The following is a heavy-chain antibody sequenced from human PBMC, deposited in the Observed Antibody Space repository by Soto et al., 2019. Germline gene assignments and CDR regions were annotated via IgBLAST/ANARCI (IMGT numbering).Heavy chain of an antibody. CDR3: ARGWGYDSTDYYYAY. J-gene: IGHJ4*02. V-gene: IGHV1-69*01. Sequence: QVQLVQSGAELRKPGSSVRVSCKASGGSFNRHTISWVRQAPGQGLEWMGGIIPIFGTANHAQKFQGRVTIIADESTSTVYMELISLRSYDTAIYYCARGWGYDSTDYYYAYWGQGTLVIVSS. CDR2: IIPIFGTA. D-gene: IGHD3-22*01. CDR1: GGSFNRHT.